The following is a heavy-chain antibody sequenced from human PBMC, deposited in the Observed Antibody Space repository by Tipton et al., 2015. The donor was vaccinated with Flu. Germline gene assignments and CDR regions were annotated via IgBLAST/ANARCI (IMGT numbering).Heavy chain of an antibody. CDR2: IFTSGST. CDR3: AGDCSGGSCKRDTNDALDI. D-gene: IGHD2-15*01. Sequence: LRLSCTVSGGSISSGSYYWNWIRQPAGKGLEWVGRIFTSGSTNYNPSLKSRVTISVDTSKNQYSLMLASVTAADTAVYYCAGDCSGGSCKRDTNDALDIWGQGAMVTVSS. CDR1: GGSISSGSYY. J-gene: IGHJ3*02. V-gene: IGHV4-61*02.